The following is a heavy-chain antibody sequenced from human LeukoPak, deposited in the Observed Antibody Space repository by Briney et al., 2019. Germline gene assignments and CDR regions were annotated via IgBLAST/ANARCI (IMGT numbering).Heavy chain of an antibody. D-gene: IGHD6-19*01. Sequence: ASVKVSCKASGYTFTSYDINWVRQATGQGLEWMGWMNPNSGNTGYAQKFQGRVTMTRNTSISTAYMELSSLRSEDTAVYYCARRGGSGWSVYNWFDPWGQGTLVTVSS. V-gene: IGHV1-8*01. CDR2: MNPNSGNT. J-gene: IGHJ5*02. CDR1: GYTFTSYD. CDR3: ARRGGSGWSVYNWFDP.